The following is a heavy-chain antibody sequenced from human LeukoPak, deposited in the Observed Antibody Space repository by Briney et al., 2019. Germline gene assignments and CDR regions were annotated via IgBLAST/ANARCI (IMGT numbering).Heavy chain of an antibody. CDR1: GGTFSSYA. D-gene: IGHD3-22*01. Sequence: ASVKVSCKASGGTFSSYAISWVRQAPGQGLEWMGGIIPIFGTANYAQKFQGRVTITTDESTSTAYMELSSLRSEDTAVYYCAREPPKGNYYDSSAVDYWGQGTLVTVSS. J-gene: IGHJ4*02. V-gene: IGHV1-69*05. CDR2: IIPIFGTA. CDR3: AREPPKGNYYDSSAVDY.